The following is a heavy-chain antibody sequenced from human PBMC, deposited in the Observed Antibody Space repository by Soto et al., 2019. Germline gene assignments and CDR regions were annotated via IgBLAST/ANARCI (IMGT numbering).Heavy chain of an antibody. V-gene: IGHV1-18*01. CDR3: ARDLRSSIEEYFDS. Sequence: QVQLVQSGAEVKQPGASVKVSCKASGYTFASSGISWVRQAPGQGLEWMAWISTYNGDSNYAPKLQGRVTVTTDTSTSTVFLELRSLRSDDTAVYYCARDLRSSIEEYFDSWGQGTLVTVSS. J-gene: IGHJ4*02. CDR1: GYTFASSG. CDR2: ISTYNGDS. D-gene: IGHD6-13*01.